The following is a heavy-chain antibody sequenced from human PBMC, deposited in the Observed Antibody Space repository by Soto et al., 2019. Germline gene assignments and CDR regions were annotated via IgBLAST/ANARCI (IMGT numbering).Heavy chain of an antibody. D-gene: IGHD2-15*01. V-gene: IGHV3-30-3*01. CDR2: VSHDGVNK. Sequence: QMQLVESGGGVVQPGRSLRLSCAASGFSFRNYNLHWVRQAPGKGLEWVAVVSHDGVNKHYAESVKGRLSISRDSSRDTLYLQMTSLRPEDTAVDYCVRETQIVMVVVPTPGSPGAFDMWGQGTMVTVSS. CDR1: GFSFRNYN. CDR3: VRETQIVMVVVPTPGSPGAFDM. J-gene: IGHJ3*02.